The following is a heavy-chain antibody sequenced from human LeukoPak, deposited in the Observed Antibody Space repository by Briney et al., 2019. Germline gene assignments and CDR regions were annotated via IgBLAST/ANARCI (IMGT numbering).Heavy chain of an antibody. CDR1: GFTFSILV. D-gene: IGHD3-10*02. J-gene: IGHJ6*04. CDR2: ISSNGGST. V-gene: IGHV3-64*01. CDR3: AELGITMIGGV. Sequence: GGSLRLFCAASGFTFSILVMHWGRQAPGMGLQYVSAISSNGGSTYYANSVKGRFTISRDNAKNSLYLQMNSLRAEDTAVYYCAELGITMIGGVWGKGTTVTISS.